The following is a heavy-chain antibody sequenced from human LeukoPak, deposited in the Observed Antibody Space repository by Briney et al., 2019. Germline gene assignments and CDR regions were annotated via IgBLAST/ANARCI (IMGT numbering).Heavy chain of an antibody. D-gene: IGHD4-17*01. Sequence: GGSLRLSCAASGFTFSSYSMNWVRQAPGKGLEWVAVISYDGSNKYYADSVKGRFTISRDNSKNTLYLQMNSLRAEDTAVYYCAREPPSYGDFYFDYWGQGTLVTVSS. CDR3: AREPPSYGDFYFDY. CDR1: GFTFSSYS. J-gene: IGHJ4*02. CDR2: ISYDGSNK. V-gene: IGHV3-30*03.